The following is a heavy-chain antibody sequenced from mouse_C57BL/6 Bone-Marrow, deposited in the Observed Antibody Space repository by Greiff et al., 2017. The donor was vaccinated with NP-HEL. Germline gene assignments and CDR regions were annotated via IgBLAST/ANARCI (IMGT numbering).Heavy chain of an antibody. Sequence: VQLVESGAELARPGASVKLSCKASGYTFTSYGISWVKQRTGQGLEWIGEIYPRSGNTYYIEKFKGKATLTADKSSSTAYMELRSLTSEDSAVYFCARRGDGAWFAYWGQGTLVTVSA. V-gene: IGHV1-81*01. J-gene: IGHJ3*01. CDR1: GYTFTSYG. CDR2: IYPRSGNT. D-gene: IGHD3-3*01. CDR3: ARRGDGAWFAY.